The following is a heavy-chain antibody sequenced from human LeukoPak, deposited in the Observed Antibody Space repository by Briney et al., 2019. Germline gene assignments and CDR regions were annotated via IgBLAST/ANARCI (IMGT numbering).Heavy chain of an antibody. V-gene: IGHV4-39*01. D-gene: IGHD3-22*01. CDR1: GGSISSSSYY. J-gene: IGHJ4*02. Sequence: PSETLSLTCTASGGSISSSSYYWGWIRQPPGRGLEWIGSIYYSGSTYYNPSLKSRVTISVDTSKNQFSLKLSSVTAADTAVYYCASPSYYYDSSGYYPYFDYWGQGTLVSVSS. CDR2: IYYSGST. CDR3: ASPSYYYDSSGYYPYFDY.